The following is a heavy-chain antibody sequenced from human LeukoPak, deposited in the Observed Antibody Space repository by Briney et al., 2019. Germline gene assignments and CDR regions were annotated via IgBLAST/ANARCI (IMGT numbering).Heavy chain of an antibody. V-gene: IGHV1-2*02. CDR3: ARDLRGYSYGYHYYYYMDV. CDR2: SNPNSGGT. CDR1: GYTFTGYD. D-gene: IGHD5-18*01. J-gene: IGHJ6*03. Sequence: ASVKVSCKASGYTFTGYDMHWVRQAPGQGLEWMGWSNPNSGGTNYAQKFQGRVTMTRDTSISTAYMELSRLRADDTAVYYCARDLRGYSYGYHYYYYMDVWGKGTTVTVSS.